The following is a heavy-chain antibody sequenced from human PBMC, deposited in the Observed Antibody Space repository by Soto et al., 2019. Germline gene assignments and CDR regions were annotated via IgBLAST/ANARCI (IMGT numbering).Heavy chain of an antibody. V-gene: IGHV3-74*01. J-gene: IGHJ4*02. Sequence: EVQLVESGGGLVQPGGSLRLSCAASGFTFSSYWMHWVRQAPGKGLVWVSRMNSDGTTTNYADSVKGRFTIPRDNVRNTLYVQMKSLRAEDTAVYYCAKGHRYFGSGTYYFDYWGQGTLVTVSS. CDR1: GFTFSSYW. D-gene: IGHD3-10*01. CDR2: MNSDGTTT. CDR3: AKGHRYFGSGTYYFDY.